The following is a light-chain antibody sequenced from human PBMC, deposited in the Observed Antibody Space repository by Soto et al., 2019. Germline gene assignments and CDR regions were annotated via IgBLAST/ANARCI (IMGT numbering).Light chain of an antibody. CDR3: QQYDSSPRT. V-gene: IGKV3-20*01. CDR2: GPS. CDR1: QSISSSY. Sequence: VVLTQYPGTLSLSPGERATLSCRASQSISSSYLAWYQQKPGQAPRLLIYGPSSRATGIPDRFSGSGSGTDFTLTINRLEPEDFAVYYCQQYDSSPRTFGQGTKVDIK. J-gene: IGKJ1*01.